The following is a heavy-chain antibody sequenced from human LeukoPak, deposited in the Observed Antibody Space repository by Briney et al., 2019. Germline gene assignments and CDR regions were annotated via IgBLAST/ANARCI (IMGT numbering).Heavy chain of an antibody. CDR1: GGSISIYY. Sequence: SETLSLTCTVSGGSISIYYWSWIRQPAGKGLEWIGRIFTSGITNYDPSLKSRATMSVDTSKNQFSLNLSSVTAADTAVYYCARGGRITMITYWGQGTLVTVSS. D-gene: IGHD3-22*01. J-gene: IGHJ4*02. V-gene: IGHV4-4*07. CDR2: IFTSGIT. CDR3: ARGGRITMITY.